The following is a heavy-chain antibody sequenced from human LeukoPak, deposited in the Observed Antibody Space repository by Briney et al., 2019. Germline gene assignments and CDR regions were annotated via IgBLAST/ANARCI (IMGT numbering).Heavy chain of an antibody. V-gene: IGHV1-8*03. CDR2: MNPQSGNT. Sequence: ASVKVSCKASVYMFTKYGINGVSQATGQGLEWMGWMNPQSGNTGYAQKFRGRVTITRDTSITTAYMELSSLRYEDTAVYYCARVPYYSNFGSAYYYDMDVWGKGTTVTVSS. CDR1: VYMFTKYG. CDR3: ARVPYYSNFGSAYYYDMDV. J-gene: IGHJ6*03. D-gene: IGHD4-11*01.